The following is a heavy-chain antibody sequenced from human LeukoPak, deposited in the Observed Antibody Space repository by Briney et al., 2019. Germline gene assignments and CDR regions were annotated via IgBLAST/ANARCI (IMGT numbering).Heavy chain of an antibody. CDR3: ARSNFSVLRFLATAFDP. D-gene: IGHD3-3*01. V-gene: IGHV1-69*05. CDR2: IIPIFGTA. Sequence: SVKVSCKASGGTFSSYAISWVRQAPGQGLEWMGGIIPIFGTANYAQKFQGRVTITTDESTSTAYMELSSLRSEDTAVYYCARSNFSVLRFLATAFDPWGQGTLVNVSS. J-gene: IGHJ5*02. CDR1: GGTFSSYA.